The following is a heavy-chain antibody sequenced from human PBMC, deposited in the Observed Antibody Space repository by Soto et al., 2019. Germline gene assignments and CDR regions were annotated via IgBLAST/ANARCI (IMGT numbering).Heavy chain of an antibody. CDR2: IYYSGST. V-gene: IGHV4-59*01. Sequence: PSETLSLTCTVSGGSISSYYWSWIRQPPGKGLEWIGYIYYSGSTNYNPSLKSRVTISVDTSKNQFPLKLSSVTAADTAVYYCAREYYYDSSGYYDNWFDPWGQGTLVTVSS. CDR1: GGSISSYY. J-gene: IGHJ5*02. D-gene: IGHD3-22*01. CDR3: AREYYYDSSGYYDNWFDP.